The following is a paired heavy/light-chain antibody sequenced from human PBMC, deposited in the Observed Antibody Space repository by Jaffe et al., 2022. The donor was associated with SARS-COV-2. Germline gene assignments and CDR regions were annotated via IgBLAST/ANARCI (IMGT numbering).Heavy chain of an antibody. V-gene: IGHV4-39*01. CDR3: ARLDYGGKSYYYYYMDV. Sequence: QLQLQESGPGLVKPSETLSLTCTVSGGSISSSSYYWGWIRQPPGKGLEWIGNIYYSGSTYYNPSLKSRVTISVDTSKNQFSLKVSSVTAADTAVYYCARLDYGGKSYYYYYMDVWGKGTTVTVSS. D-gene: IGHD4-17*01. CDR2: IYYSGST. CDR1: GGSISSSSYY. J-gene: IGHJ6*03.
Light chain of an antibody. CDR1: SSDVGGYNC. V-gene: IGLV2-14*01. CDR2: DVS. Sequence: QSALTQPASVSGSPGQSITISCTGTSSDVGGYNCVSWYQQHPGKAPKLMIYDVSNRPSGVSNRFSGSKSGNTASLTISGLQAEDEADYYCSSYTSSSTHVVFGGGTKLTVL. J-gene: IGLJ2*01. CDR3: SSYTSSSTHVV.